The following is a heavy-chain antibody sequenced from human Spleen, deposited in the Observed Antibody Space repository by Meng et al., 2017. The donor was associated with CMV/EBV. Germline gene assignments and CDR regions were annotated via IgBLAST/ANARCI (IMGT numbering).Heavy chain of an antibody. V-gene: IGHV1-2*02. J-gene: IGHJ4*02. CDR2: IMPASGNT. CDR3: ARDHNWGPDY. D-gene: IGHD1-1*01. Sequence: SCRTSGYTFASHFFHWIRQAPGQGLEWMGWIMPASGNTHYAQAFQGRVTLTTDTSISTGYMELSGLTSDDTAVYYCARDHNWGPDYWGQGTLVTVSS. CDR1: GYTFASHF.